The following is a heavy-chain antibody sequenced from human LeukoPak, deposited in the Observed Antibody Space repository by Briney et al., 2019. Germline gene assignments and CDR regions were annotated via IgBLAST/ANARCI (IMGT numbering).Heavy chain of an antibody. CDR1: GGTFSSYA. D-gene: IGHD3-9*01. J-gene: IGHJ6*04. CDR3: ARGGYYDILTGYGMDV. Sequence: SVKVSCKASGGTFSSYAISWVRQAPGQGLEWMGGIIPIFGTANYAQKFQGRVTITADKSTGTAYMELSSLRSEDTAVYYCARGGYYDILTGYGMDVWGKGTTVTVSS. V-gene: IGHV1-69*06. CDR2: IIPIFGTA.